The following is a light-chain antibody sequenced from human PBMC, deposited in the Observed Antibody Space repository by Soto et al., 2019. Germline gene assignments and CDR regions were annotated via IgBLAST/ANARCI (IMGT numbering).Light chain of an antibody. Sequence: EIVMTQSPATLSVSPGERATLSCRASQSVSSNLAWYQQKPGQAPRLLIYGASTRDTAIPARFSGSGSGTEFPLTISNLQSEDFAVYYCQQYTNGPPYTFGQGTKLEIK. CDR2: GAS. CDR3: QQYTNGPPYT. J-gene: IGKJ2*01. CDR1: QSVSSN. V-gene: IGKV3-15*01.